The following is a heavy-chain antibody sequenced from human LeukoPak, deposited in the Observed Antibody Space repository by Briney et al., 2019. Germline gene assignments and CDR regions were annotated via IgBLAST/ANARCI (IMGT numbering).Heavy chain of an antibody. D-gene: IGHD3-16*02. CDR3: ARDLNRITFGGVIVRTSFDY. V-gene: IGHV1-46*01. CDR2: INPSGGST. J-gene: IGHJ4*02. CDR1: GYTFTSYY. Sequence: GASVKVSCKASGYTFTSYYMHWVRQAPGQGLEWMGIINPSGGSTSYAQKFQGRVTMTRDTSTSTVYMELSSLRSEDTAVYYCARDLNRITFGGVIVRTSFDYWGQGTLVTVSS.